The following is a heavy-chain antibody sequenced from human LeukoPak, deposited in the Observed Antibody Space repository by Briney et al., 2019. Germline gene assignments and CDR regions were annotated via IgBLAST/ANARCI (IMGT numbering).Heavy chain of an antibody. CDR3: AKSYLGYFDL. J-gene: IGHJ2*01. CDR1: TFSFSTYE. D-gene: IGHD3-10*01. V-gene: IGHV3-48*03. CDR2: ISDSGSAI. Sequence: PGGSLRLSCAASTFSFSTYEMNWVRQTPGKGLEWVSYISDSGSAIYHADSVKGRFTISRDNAKKSLYLHMNSLRADDPAVYYCAKSYLGYFDLWGRGTLVTVSS.